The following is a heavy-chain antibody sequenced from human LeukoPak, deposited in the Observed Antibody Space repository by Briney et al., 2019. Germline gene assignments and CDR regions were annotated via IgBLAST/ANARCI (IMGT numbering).Heavy chain of an antibody. Sequence: GRSLRLSCAASGFTFDDYAMHWVRQAPGKSLEWVSGISWNSGSIGYADSVKGRFTISRDNAKNSLYLQMNSLRAEDTALYYCAKAVWLTMVRGHFDYWGQGTLVTVSS. D-gene: IGHD3-10*01. CDR1: GFTFDDYA. J-gene: IGHJ4*02. V-gene: IGHV3-9*01. CDR3: AKAVWLTMVRGHFDY. CDR2: ISWNSGSI.